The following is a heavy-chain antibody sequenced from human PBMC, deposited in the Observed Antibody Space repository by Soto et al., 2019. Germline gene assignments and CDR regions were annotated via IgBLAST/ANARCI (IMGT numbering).Heavy chain of an antibody. Sequence: SETLSLTCAVYGGSFSGYYWSWIRQPPGKGLEWIGEINHSESTNYNPSLKSRVTISVDTSKNQFSLKRSSVTAADTAVYYCARVWTDYGDYYFDYWGQGTLVTVSS. V-gene: IGHV4-34*01. J-gene: IGHJ4*02. CDR3: ARVWTDYGDYYFDY. CDR2: INHSEST. D-gene: IGHD4-17*01. CDR1: GGSFSGYY.